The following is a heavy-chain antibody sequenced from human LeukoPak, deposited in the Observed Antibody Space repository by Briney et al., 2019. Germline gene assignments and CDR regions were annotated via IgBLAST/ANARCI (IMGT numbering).Heavy chain of an antibody. CDR3: ARGTHAFDI. CDR1: GFTFSSYA. V-gene: IGHV3-30-3*01. Sequence: QAGRSLRLSCAASGFTFSSYAMHWVRQAPGKGLEWVAVISYDGSNKYYADSVKGRFTISRDNSKNTLYLQMNSLRAEDTAMYYCARGTHAFDIWGQGTMVTVSS. CDR2: ISYDGSNK. J-gene: IGHJ3*02.